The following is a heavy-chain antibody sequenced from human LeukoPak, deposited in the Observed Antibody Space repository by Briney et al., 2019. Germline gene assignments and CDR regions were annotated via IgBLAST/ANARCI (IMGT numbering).Heavy chain of an antibody. CDR2: ISGSGGST. Sequence: PGGSLRLSRAASGFTFSSYAMSWVRQAPGKGLEWVSAISGSGGSTYYADSVKGRFTISRDNSKNTLYLQMNSLRAEDTAVYYCAWGGNPNDAFDIWGQGTMVTVSS. CDR3: AWGGNPNDAFDI. J-gene: IGHJ3*02. CDR1: GFTFSSYA. V-gene: IGHV3-23*01. D-gene: IGHD4-23*01.